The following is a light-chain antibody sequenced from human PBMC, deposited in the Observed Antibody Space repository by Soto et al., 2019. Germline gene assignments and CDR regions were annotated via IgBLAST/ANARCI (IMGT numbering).Light chain of an antibody. J-gene: IGKJ1*01. CDR1: QSITTY. V-gene: IGKV1-39*01. CDR3: QQSYGTPWT. Sequence: DIQMTQSPSSLSASVGDRVTVTCRASQSITTYLNWYQQKPGKAPKLLIYAASSLQSGVPSRFSVSGSGTDFTLTITSLQPEDFATYICQQSYGTPWTFGQGTKVEIK. CDR2: AAS.